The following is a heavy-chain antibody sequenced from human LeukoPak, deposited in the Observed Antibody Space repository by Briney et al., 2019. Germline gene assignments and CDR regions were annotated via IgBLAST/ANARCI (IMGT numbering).Heavy chain of an antibody. J-gene: IGHJ4*02. CDR3: AREIPIPDQLSSGWVD. Sequence: PSETLSLTCAVYGSSLNGHYWSWIRQPPGKGLEWIGEGDERGGTKFNPSLRGRVAISADTSKNQFSLKLSSVTAADTAVYYCAREIPIPDQLSSGWVDWGQGTLVTVSS. V-gene: IGHV4-34*01. CDR1: GSSLNGHY. D-gene: IGHD6-19*01. CDR2: GDERGGT.